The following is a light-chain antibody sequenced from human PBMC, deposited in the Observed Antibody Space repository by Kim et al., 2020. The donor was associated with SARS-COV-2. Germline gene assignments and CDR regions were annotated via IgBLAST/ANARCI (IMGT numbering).Light chain of an antibody. CDR1: QGFSNY. V-gene: IGKV1-27*01. CDR3: RKYSSGPPT. Sequence: DIQMTQSPSSLSTSVGDSVTITCRASQGFSNYSAWYQQKPGKVPYLLTYTASTLQSGGPCRFSGSGSGTDFSLTIISLQPEDVATYYYRKYSSGPPTFGGGTKVDIK. J-gene: IGKJ4*01. CDR2: TAS.